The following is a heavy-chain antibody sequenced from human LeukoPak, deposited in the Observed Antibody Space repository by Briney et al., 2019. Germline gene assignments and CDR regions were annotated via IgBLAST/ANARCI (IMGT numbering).Heavy chain of an antibody. D-gene: IGHD5-24*01. CDR2: VYYTGST. Sequence: SETLSLTCTVSGDSVSGSSYYWAWIRQPPGKGLEWIGSVYYTGSTYYMSSLKSRVTISADTSKNLFSLKVNSMTAADTAVYYCARHGPPMQRQFYDSWGQGTLATVSS. J-gene: IGHJ4*02. CDR3: ARHGPPMQRQFYDS. CDR1: GDSVSGSSYY. V-gene: IGHV4-39*01.